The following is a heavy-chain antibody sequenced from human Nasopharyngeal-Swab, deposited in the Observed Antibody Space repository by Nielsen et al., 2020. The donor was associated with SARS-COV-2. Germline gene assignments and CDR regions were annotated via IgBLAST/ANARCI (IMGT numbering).Heavy chain of an antibody. CDR1: GGTFSSYA. D-gene: IGHD2-15*01. V-gene: IGHV1-69*13. Sequence: SVKVSCKASGGTFSSYAISWVRQAPGQGLEWMGGIIPIFGTANYAQKFQGRVTITADESASTAYMGLSSLRSEDTAVYYCAREHIVVVVAATPIYYYYGMDVWGQGTTVTVSS. CDR2: IIPIFGTA. CDR3: AREHIVVVVAATPIYYYYGMDV. J-gene: IGHJ6*02.